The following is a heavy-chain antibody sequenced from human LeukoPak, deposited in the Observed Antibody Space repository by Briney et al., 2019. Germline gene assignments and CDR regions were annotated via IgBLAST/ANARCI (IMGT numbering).Heavy chain of an antibody. J-gene: IGHJ4*02. D-gene: IGHD3-22*01. CDR3: ARQRNYYGSSGPPGDH. V-gene: IGHV5-51*01. CDR1: GYSFTSYW. Sequence: GESLKISCKGSGYSFTSYWIAWVRQMPGKGLEWMGIIYPGDSDTRYSPSFQGQVTISADKSISTAYLQWSSLKASDTAMYYCARQRNYYGSSGPPGDHWGQGTLVTVSS. CDR2: IYPGDSDT.